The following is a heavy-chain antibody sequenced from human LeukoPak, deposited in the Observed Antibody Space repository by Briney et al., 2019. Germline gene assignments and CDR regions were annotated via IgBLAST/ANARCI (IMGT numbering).Heavy chain of an antibody. CDR2: IYYSGST. CDR3: AREARGFGELFFDY. V-gene: IGHV4-59*01. Sequence: PSETLSLTCTVSGGSISSYYWSWIRQPPGKGLEWIGYIYYSGSTNYNPSLKSRVTISVDTSKNQFSLKLSSVTAADTAVYYCAREARGFGELFFDYWGQGTLVTVSS. CDR1: GGSISSYY. D-gene: IGHD3-10*01. J-gene: IGHJ4*02.